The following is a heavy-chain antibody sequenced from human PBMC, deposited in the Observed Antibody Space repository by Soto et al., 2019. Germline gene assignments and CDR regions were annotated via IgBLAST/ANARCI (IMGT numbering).Heavy chain of an antibody. CDR2: IDPSDSYT. Sequence: GESLKISCKGSGYSFTSYWISWVRQMPGKGLEWMGRIDPSDSYTNYSPSFQGHVTISADKSISTAYLQWSSLKASDTAMYYCASLSYYYGSGTKTPGMDVWGQGTTVTVSS. CDR1: GYSFTSYW. D-gene: IGHD3-10*01. J-gene: IGHJ6*02. V-gene: IGHV5-10-1*01. CDR3: ASLSYYYGSGTKTPGMDV.